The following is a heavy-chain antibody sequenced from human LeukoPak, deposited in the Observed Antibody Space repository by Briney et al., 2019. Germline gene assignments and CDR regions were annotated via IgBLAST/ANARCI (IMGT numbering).Heavy chain of an antibody. CDR3: ARQSGTYWGLDY. CDR2: MNVKTGAT. J-gene: IGHJ4*02. D-gene: IGHD1-26*01. V-gene: IGHV1-2*02. Sequence: ASVTVSCKASGYTFSDYYIHWVRQAPGHGLEWLGWMNVKTGATSSAQRFPGRFTMTRDTSIGTASMEFSSLTSDDTAVYYCARQSGTYWGLDYWGQGTLVTISS. CDR1: GYTFSDYY.